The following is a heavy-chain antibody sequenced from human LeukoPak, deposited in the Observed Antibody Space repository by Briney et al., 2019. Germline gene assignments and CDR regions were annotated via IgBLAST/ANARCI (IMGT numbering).Heavy chain of an antibody. J-gene: IGHJ3*02. CDR1: GFTFSNAW. CDR2: ISSSGSTI. Sequence: GGSLRLSCAASGFTFSNAWMNWVRQAPGKGLEWVSYISSSGSTIYYADSVKGRFTISRDNAKNSLYLQMNSLRAEDTAVYYCARGAYDSSGYLGAFDIWGQGTMVTVSS. V-gene: IGHV3-11*01. CDR3: ARGAYDSSGYLGAFDI. D-gene: IGHD3-22*01.